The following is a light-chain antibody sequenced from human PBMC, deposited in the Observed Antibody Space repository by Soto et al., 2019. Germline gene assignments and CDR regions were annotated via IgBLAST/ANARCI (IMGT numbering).Light chain of an antibody. J-gene: IGKJ1*01. CDR2: AAS. Sequence: DIQMTQSPSSLSASVGDRVTITCRASQGIRNCLAWYQQKPGKAPKLLIYAASSLESGVPSRFSGSGSGTEFTLTISSLQPDDFATYYCQQYNCYPWTFGQGTKVEIK. CDR1: QGIRNC. V-gene: IGKV1-5*01. CDR3: QQYNCYPWT.